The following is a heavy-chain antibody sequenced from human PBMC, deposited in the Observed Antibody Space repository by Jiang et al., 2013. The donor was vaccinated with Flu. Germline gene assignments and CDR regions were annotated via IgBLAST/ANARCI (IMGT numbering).Heavy chain of an antibody. CDR3: ADLPDY. J-gene: IGHJ4*02. V-gene: IGHV3-30*02. CDR2: IRYDEAKI. Sequence: GGPLRLSCAASGSTFSDSGMHWVRQAPGKGLEWVAFIRYDEAKIYYADSVKGRFTISRDNSKNTLYLQMNSLKAEDTAVYYCADLPDYWGQGTLVTVSS. CDR1: GSTFSDSG.